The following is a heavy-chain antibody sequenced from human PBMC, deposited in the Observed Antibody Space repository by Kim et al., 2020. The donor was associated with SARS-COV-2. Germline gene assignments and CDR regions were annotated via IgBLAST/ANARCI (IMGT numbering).Heavy chain of an antibody. CDR3: ARDRYAAVAAAGTCYFAY. J-gene: IGHJ4*02. D-gene: IGHD6-13*01. V-gene: IGHV3-30*07. Sequence: DSVKGRFTISRDNSKNTLYLQMNSLRAEDTAVYYCARDRYAAVAAAGTCYFAYWGQATLVTVSS.